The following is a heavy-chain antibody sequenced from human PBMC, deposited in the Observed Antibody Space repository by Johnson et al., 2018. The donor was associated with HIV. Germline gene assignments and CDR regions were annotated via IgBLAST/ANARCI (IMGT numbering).Heavy chain of an antibody. V-gene: IGHV3-73*01. CDR3: AKEKPAYCGGYAFDI. J-gene: IGHJ3*02. D-gene: IGHD2-21*01. Sequence: VQLVESGGGLVKPGGSLRLSCAASGFTFSNAWMSWVRQAPGKGLEWVGRIRSKANSYATAYAASVKGRFTISRDDSKNTAYLQMNSLRAEDTAVYYCAKEKPAYCGGYAFDIWGQGTMVTV. CDR2: IRSKANSYAT. CDR1: GFTFSNAW.